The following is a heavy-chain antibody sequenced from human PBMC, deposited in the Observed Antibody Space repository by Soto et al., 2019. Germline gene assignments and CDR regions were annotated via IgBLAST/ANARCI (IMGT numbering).Heavy chain of an antibody. CDR1: GRPITGDY. Sequence: KASETLSLTCTVSGRPITGDYWGWIRQPPGKALEYIGHIYYTGSTRYNPSLTSRVTISLDTSREQFSLKLTSVTAADTAVYYCARTRSSSWYRMYSWFDPWGQGTLVTVSS. CDR2: IYYTGST. V-gene: IGHV4-59*01. D-gene: IGHD6-13*01. CDR3: ARTRSSSWYRMYSWFDP. J-gene: IGHJ5*02.